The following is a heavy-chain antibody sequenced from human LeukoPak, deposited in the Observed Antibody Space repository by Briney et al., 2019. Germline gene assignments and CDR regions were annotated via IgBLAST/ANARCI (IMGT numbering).Heavy chain of an antibody. CDR3: ARQNRVKKYFDY. J-gene: IGHJ4*02. CDR2: ISAYNGNT. CDR1: GYTFTSYG. Sequence: ASVKVSCKASGYTFTSYGISWVRQAPGQGLEWMGWISAYNGNTNYAQKLQGRVTMTTDTSTSTAYMGLRSLRSDDTAVYYCARQNRVKKYFDYWGQGTLVTVSS. V-gene: IGHV1-18*01. D-gene: IGHD1-14*01.